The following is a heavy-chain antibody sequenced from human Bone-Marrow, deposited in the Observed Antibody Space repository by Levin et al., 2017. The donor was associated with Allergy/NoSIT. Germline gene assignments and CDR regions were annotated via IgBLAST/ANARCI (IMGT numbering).Heavy chain of an antibody. CDR2: IYVADSDT. D-gene: IGHD1-14*01. CDR3: ARHIRYTSTYDGLDN. Sequence: GESLKISCKGSGFTFRSYWIAWVRQMPGKGLEWMGIIYVADSDTTYSPSFQGQVTISVDRSISTAYLQWSSLTASDTAMYFCARHIRYTSTYDGLDNWGQGTAVTVSS. V-gene: IGHV5-51*01. CDR1: GFTFRSYW. J-gene: IGHJ3*02.